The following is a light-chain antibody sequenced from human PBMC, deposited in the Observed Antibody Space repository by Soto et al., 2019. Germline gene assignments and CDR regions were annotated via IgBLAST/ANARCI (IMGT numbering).Light chain of an antibody. J-gene: IGKJ1*01. CDR3: QQSYSTPPGWT. CDR2: AAS. V-gene: IGKV1-39*01. CDR1: QSISSY. Sequence: DLQMTQSPSSLSASVGDRVTITCRASQSISSYLNWYQQKPGKAPKLLIYAASSLQSGVPSRFSGSGSGTDFTLTISSLQPEDFATYYWQQSYSTPPGWTFGHGTKVEIK.